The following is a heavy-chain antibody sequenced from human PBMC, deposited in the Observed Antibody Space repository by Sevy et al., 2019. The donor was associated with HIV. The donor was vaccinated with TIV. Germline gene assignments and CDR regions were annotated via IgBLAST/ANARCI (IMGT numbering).Heavy chain of an antibody. CDR3: ARGKGGIFGVVVGQFDS. CDR2: IKADNGNI. CDR1: GYSFTNYA. J-gene: IGHJ4*02. V-gene: IGHV1-3*01. Sequence: TSVKFSCKASGYSFTNYAIHWVRQAPGQGLEWMGWIKADNGNIKYSQRFQGRLTITRDTSATTAYMELSSLRSEDTALYFCARGKGGIFGVVVGQFDSWGQGTLVTVSS. D-gene: IGHD3-3*01.